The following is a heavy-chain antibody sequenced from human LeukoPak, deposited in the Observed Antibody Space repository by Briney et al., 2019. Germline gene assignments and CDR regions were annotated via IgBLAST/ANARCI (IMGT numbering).Heavy chain of an antibody. J-gene: IGHJ3*02. V-gene: IGHV1-69*13. Sequence: ASVKVSCKASGGTFSSYAISWVRQAPGQGLEWMGGIIPIFGTANYAQKFQGRVTITADESTSTAYMELSSLRSEDTAVYYCARGSLQQLGLMDAFDIWGQGTMVTVSS. CDR1: GGTFSSYA. D-gene: IGHD6-13*01. CDR3: ARGSLQQLGLMDAFDI. CDR2: IIPIFGTA.